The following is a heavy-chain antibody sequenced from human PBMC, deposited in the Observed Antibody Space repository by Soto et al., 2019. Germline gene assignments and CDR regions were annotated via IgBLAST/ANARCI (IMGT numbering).Heavy chain of an antibody. V-gene: IGHV4-30-4*01. J-gene: IGHJ4*02. CDR2: IYYTGST. Sequence: TSETLSLTCTVSGGSIISDDYCWSWIRQPPGKGLEWIGYIYYTGSTYYNPSLKSRVTMSVDTSKNQFSLKLSSVIAADTAVYYCARTSNGHLNYWGRGTLVTVSS. CDR1: GGSIISDDYC. CDR3: ARTSNGHLNY. D-gene: IGHD2-8*01.